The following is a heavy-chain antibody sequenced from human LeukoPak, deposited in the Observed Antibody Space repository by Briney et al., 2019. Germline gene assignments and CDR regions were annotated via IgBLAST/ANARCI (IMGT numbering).Heavy chain of an antibody. CDR1: GFNSKYYA. Sequence: PGGSLRLSCAASGFNSKYYAMNWVRQAPGKRLEWVSGISGSGDVTDYADSVKGRFTISRDNSKNMVYLQMNSLRAEDTAVYYCGRDGVNYDRSMGPFDPWGQGTLVTVSS. J-gene: IGHJ5*02. V-gene: IGHV3-23*01. CDR2: ISGSGDVT. CDR3: GRDGVNYDRSMGPFDP. D-gene: IGHD3-9*01.